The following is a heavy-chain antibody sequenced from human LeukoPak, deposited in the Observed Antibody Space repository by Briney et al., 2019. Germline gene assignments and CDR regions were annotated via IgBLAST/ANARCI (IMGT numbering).Heavy chain of an antibody. Sequence: SETLSLTCAVYGGSFSGYYWSWLRQPPGKGLEWLGEINHSGSTNYNPSLKSRVTISVDTSKNQFSLKLSSVTAADTAVYYCARGLTYYYDSSGYYPRGWFDPWGQGTLVTVSS. CDR2: INHSGST. D-gene: IGHD3-22*01. CDR3: ARGLTYYYDSSGYYPRGWFDP. V-gene: IGHV4-34*01. J-gene: IGHJ5*02. CDR1: GGSFSGYY.